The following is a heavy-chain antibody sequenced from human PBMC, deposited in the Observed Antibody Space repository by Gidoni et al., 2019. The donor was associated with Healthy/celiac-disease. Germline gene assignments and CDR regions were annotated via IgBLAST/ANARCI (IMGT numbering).Heavy chain of an antibody. CDR1: GFTFSRYS. V-gene: IGHV3-21*01. D-gene: IGHD3-10*01. Sequence: EVQLVESGGGLVKPGGSLRLSCAASGFTFSRYSMNWVPQAPGKGLEWVSAISSSSSYIYYADSVKGRFTISRDNAKNSLYLQMNSLRAEDTAVYYCARDRRFGELLYRPPKYYYYGMDVWGQGTTVTVSS. CDR2: ISSSSSYI. CDR3: ARDRRFGELLYRPPKYYYYGMDV. J-gene: IGHJ6*02.